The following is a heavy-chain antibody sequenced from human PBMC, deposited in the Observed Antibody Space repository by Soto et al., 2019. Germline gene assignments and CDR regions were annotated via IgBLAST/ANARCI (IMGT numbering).Heavy chain of an antibody. CDR2: ISFDGSNT. Sequence: QVQLVESGGGVVQPGRSLRLSCVASGFTFSSYGMHWVRQAPGKGLEWVAIISFDGSNTYYAASVKGRFTISCDNSKTMLYVQVRSLGAVDTCVYYCPKEGGLSGSDCISSSFYCDYWGQGTL. J-gene: IGHJ4*02. D-gene: IGHD1-26*01. V-gene: IGHV3-30*18. CDR1: GFTFSSYG. CDR3: PKEGGLSGSDCISSSFYCDY.